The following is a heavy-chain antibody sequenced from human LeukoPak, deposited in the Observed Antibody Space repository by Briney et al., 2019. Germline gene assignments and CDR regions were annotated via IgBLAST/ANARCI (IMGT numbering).Heavy chain of an antibody. D-gene: IGHD3-22*01. CDR2: IYYSGST. Sequence: SETLSLTCTVSGGSISSYYWSWTRQPPGKGLEWIGYIYYSGSTTYNPSLKSRVTISVDTSKNQFSLKLSSVTAADTAVYYCARGPRDSSGYYNWFDPWGQGTLVTVSS. J-gene: IGHJ5*02. CDR1: GGSISSYY. CDR3: ARGPRDSSGYYNWFDP. V-gene: IGHV4-59*01.